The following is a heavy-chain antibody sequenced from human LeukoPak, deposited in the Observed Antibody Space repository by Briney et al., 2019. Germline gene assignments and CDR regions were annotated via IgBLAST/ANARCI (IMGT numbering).Heavy chain of an antibody. CDR2: IVVGSGNT. Sequence: SVKVSCKASGFTFTSSAMQWVRQARGQRLEWIGWIVVGSGNTNYAQKFQERVTITRDMSTSTAYMELSSMRSEDTAVYYCAAVALTPRIAVAGGYWGQGTLVTVSS. D-gene: IGHD6-19*01. V-gene: IGHV1-58*02. CDR3: AAVALTPRIAVAGGY. J-gene: IGHJ4*02. CDR1: GFTFTSSA.